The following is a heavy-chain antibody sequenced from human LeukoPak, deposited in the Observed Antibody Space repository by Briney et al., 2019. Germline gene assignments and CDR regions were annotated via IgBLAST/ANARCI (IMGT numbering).Heavy chain of an antibody. CDR3: ARRRGYDFDS. V-gene: IGHV5-51*01. CDR1: GYRFATYW. CDR2: IYPEDSDV. J-gene: IGHJ4*02. Sequence: ESLKISCKGSGYRFATYWIGWARQMPGKGLEWMGIIYPEDSDVRYSPSFQGQATISADKSITTVYLQWSSLKASDTATYYCARRRGYDFDSWGQGTRVIVSA. D-gene: IGHD5-12*01.